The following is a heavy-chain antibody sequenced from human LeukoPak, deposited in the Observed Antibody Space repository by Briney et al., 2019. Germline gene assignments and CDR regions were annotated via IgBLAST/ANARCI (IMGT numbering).Heavy chain of an antibody. J-gene: IGHJ5*02. CDR3: ARDHSVGDIAWWFDP. D-gene: IGHD3-10*01. V-gene: IGHV1-46*01. Sequence: ASVKVSCKTSGYTFTNNWMHWVRQAPGQGLEWVGVINPTSTSTLYAQNFQGRVTLTRDMSTTTDYMELRSLTSEDTAVYYCARDHSVGDIAWWFDPWGQGTLVSVSS. CDR2: INPTSTST. CDR1: GYTFTNNW.